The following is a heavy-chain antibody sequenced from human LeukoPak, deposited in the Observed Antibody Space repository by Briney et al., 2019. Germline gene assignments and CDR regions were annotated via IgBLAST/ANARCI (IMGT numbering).Heavy chain of an antibody. D-gene: IGHD2-2*01. CDR3: ARVGDIVVVPAAMDAFDI. J-gene: IGHJ3*02. Sequence: SATLSLTCPVSGGSISNYYWSWIRQPPGKGLEWIGYIYYSGSTNYNPSLKSRVTVSVDTSKNQFSLKLSSVTAADTAVYYCARVGDIVVVPAAMDAFDIWGQGTMVTVSS. CDR2: IYYSGST. V-gene: IGHV4-59*01. CDR1: GGSISNYY.